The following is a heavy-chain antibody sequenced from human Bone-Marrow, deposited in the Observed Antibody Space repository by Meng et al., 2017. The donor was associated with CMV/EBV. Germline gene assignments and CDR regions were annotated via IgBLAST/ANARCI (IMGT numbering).Heavy chain of an antibody. CDR3: ARDLAYSSSFAYYYYYGMDV. V-gene: IGHV3-74*01. D-gene: IGHD6-6*01. CDR2: INSDGSST. CDR1: GFTFSSYG. J-gene: IGHJ6*02. Sequence: GGSLRLSCAASGFTFSSYGMHWVRQAPGKGLVWVSRINSDGSSTSYADSVKGRFTISRDNAKNTLYLQMNSLRAEDTAVYYCARDLAYSSSFAYYYYYGMDVWGQGTTVTVSS.